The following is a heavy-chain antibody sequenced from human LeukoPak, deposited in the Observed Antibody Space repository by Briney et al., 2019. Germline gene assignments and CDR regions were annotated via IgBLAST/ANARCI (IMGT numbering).Heavy chain of an antibody. D-gene: IGHD6-19*01. CDR1: GGSISSNSYY. CDR2: IYYSGST. CDR3: ARGGSSGWYDARTPGCWFDP. V-gene: IGHV4-61*05. Sequence: SETLSLTCAVSGGSISSNSYYWGWIRQPPWKGLEWIGYIYYSGSTDYNPSLKSRVTISVDTSKNQFSLKLSSVTAADTAVYYCARGGSSGWYDARTPGCWFDPWGQGTLVTVSS. J-gene: IGHJ5*02.